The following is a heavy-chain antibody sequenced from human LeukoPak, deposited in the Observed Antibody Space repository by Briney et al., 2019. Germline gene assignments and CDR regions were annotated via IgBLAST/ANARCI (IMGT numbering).Heavy chain of an antibody. D-gene: IGHD6-6*01. CDR2: ITATSSST. V-gene: IGHV3-23*01. J-gene: IGHJ4*02. CDR1: GFTLSSYE. Sequence: GGSLRLSCTVSGFTLSSYEMTWFRQAPGKGLEWVSAITATSSSTHDADSVQGRFTISRDNAKNTLYLQMNSLRAEDTAVYYCARGLSGYSSSLGYWGQGTLVTVSS. CDR3: ARGLSGYSSSLGY.